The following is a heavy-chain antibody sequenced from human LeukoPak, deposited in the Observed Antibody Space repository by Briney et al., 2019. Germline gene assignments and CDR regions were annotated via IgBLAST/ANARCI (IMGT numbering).Heavy chain of an antibody. CDR2: IIPIFGTA. Sequence: SVKVSCKASGGTFSSYAISWVRQAPGQGLEWMGGIIPIFGTANYAQKFQGRVTITADKSTSTAYMELSSLRSEDTAVYYCAKDKLSLILTGLNWFDPWGQGTLVTVSS. CDR1: GGTFSSYA. D-gene: IGHD3-9*01. CDR3: AKDKLSLILTGLNWFDP. J-gene: IGHJ5*02. V-gene: IGHV1-69*06.